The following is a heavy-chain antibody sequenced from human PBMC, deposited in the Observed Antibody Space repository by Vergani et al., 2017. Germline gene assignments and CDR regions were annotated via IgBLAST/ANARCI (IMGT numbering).Heavy chain of an antibody. CDR2: ISARYPST. CDR1: GFTFSACH. V-gene: IGHV3-23*01. J-gene: IGHJ4*02. D-gene: IGHD3-22*01. Sequence: EVQLLQSGGGVIQPGGSVRLSCAASGFTFSACHMTWVRQAPGKGLEWVSAISARYPSTYYADSVKGRFTISRDNSKNMLYPQMNSLRAEDTAVYYCARLSYDTTPYLQGGYDCWGQGTLVSVSS. CDR3: ARLSYDTTPYLQGGYDC.